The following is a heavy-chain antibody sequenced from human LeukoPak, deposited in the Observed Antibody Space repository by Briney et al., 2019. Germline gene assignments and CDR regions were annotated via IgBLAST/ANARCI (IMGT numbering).Heavy chain of an antibody. Sequence: GGSLRLSCAASGFTFSSYAMSWVRQAPGKGLEWVANIKQDGSQTYYVDSVKGRFTIFRDNARNSMFLQMSSLRVEDTAVYFCARESNYGGGILDYWAREPWSPPPQ. J-gene: IGHJ4*02. CDR2: IKQDGSQT. CDR1: GFTFSSYA. CDR3: ARESNYGGGILDY. D-gene: IGHD3-10*01. V-gene: IGHV3-7*01.